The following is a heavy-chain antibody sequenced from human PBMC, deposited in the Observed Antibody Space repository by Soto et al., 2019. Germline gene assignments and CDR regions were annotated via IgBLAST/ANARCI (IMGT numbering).Heavy chain of an antibody. CDR3: ARFYYGPGSYYKEGSNWFDP. CDR2: IYYSGST. J-gene: IGHJ5*02. Sequence: SETLSLTCTVSGGSISSGGYYWSWIRQHPGKGLEWIGYIYYSGSTYYNPSLKGRVTISVDTSKNQFSLKLSSVTAADTAVYCCARFYYGPGSYYKEGSNWFDPWGQGALVTVSS. D-gene: IGHD3-10*01. CDR1: GGSISSGGYY. V-gene: IGHV4-31*03.